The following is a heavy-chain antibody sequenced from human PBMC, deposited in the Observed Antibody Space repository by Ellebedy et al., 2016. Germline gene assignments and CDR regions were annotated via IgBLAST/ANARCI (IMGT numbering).Heavy chain of an antibody. J-gene: IGHJ4*02. V-gene: IGHV3-9*01. CDR1: GFTFDDYA. CDR2: ISWNSGSI. D-gene: IGHD3-9*01. CDR3: AKGRGVAYYDILTGFYYFDY. Sequence: GGSLRLXCAASGFTFDDYAMHWVRQAPGKGLEWVSGISWNSGSIGYADSVKGRFTISRDNAKNSLYLQMNSLRAEDTALYYCAKGRGVAYYDILTGFYYFDYWGQGTLVTVSS.